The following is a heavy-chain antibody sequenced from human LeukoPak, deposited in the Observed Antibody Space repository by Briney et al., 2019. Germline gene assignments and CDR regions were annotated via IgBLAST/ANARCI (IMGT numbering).Heavy chain of an antibody. CDR2: IWYDGSNK. J-gene: IGHJ4*02. CDR1: GFTFSSYG. CDR3: AKDSSSSRLDY. V-gene: IGHV3-33*06. Sequence: GGSLRLSCAASGFTFSSYGMLWVRQAPGKGLEWVAVIWYDGSNKYYADSVKGRFTISRDNSKNTLYLQMNSLRAEDTAVYYCAKDSSSSRLDYWGQGTLVTVSS. D-gene: IGHD6-6*01.